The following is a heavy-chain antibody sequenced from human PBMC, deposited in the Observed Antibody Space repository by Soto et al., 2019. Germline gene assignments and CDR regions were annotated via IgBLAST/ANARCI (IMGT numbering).Heavy chain of an antibody. CDR1: GGSISSGGYS. V-gene: IGHV4-30-2*01. CDR2: IYHRGST. J-gene: IGHJ5*02. Sequence: TLSLPFAVSGGSISSGGYSWSLIRQPPGKGLEWIGYIYHRGSTSYTPPLKSRVTISVDRSKNQLSLKLSSVTAADRPVYYCARVPDRWGQGTLVTVSS. CDR3: ARVPDR. D-gene: IGHD2-2*01.